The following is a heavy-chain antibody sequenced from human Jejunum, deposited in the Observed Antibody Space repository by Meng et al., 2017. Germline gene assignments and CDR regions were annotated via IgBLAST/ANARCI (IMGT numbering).Heavy chain of an antibody. CDR2: VYYIGRT. Sequence: QWQVQESGPGLVKPSETRSRTCTVSGGSINTNTYYWDWIRQPPGKGMEWIGSVYYIGRTFYNPSLKSRVTISLDTSKNQFSLNLRSVAAADTAVYYCARAKVTSMGYWFDPWGQGTLVTVSS. CDR1: GGSINTNTYY. V-gene: IGHV4-39*01. D-gene: IGHD2-21*02. J-gene: IGHJ5*02. CDR3: ARAKVTSMGYWFDP.